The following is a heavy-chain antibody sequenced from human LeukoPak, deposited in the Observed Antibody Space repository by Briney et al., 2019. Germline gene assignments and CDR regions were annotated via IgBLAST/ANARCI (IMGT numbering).Heavy chain of an antibody. CDR1: GYSISSGFY. CDR3: ARANYYDTSGYSRGAFDI. J-gene: IGHJ3*02. CDR2: IFHSRRT. D-gene: IGHD3-22*01. Sequence: PSETLSLTCSVSGYSISSGFYWGWIRQPPGKGLEWIGSIFHSRRTYYNPSLKSRVTISLDTSKNQFSLKLSSVTAADTAVYYCARANYYDTSGYSRGAFDIWGQGTMVTVSS. V-gene: IGHV4-38-2*02.